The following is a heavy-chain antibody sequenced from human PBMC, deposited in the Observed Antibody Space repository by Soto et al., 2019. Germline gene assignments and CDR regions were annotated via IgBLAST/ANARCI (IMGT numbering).Heavy chain of an antibody. D-gene: IGHD5-18*01. CDR2: IYYSGST. V-gene: IGHV4-61*01. CDR3: AREAQRGYSYGSDYFDY. Sequence: SETLSLTCTVSGGSVSSGSYYWNWIRQPPGKGLEWIGYIYYSGSTNYNPSLKSRVTISVDTSKNQFSLKLSSVTAADTAVYYCAREAQRGYSYGSDYFDYWGQGTLVTVSS. CDR1: GGSVSSGSYY. J-gene: IGHJ4*02.